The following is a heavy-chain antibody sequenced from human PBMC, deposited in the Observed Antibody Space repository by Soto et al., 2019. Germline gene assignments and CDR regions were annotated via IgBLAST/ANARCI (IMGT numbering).Heavy chain of an antibody. CDR1: GFTVSSNF. D-gene: IGHD3-10*01. V-gene: IGHV3-66*01. J-gene: IGHJ6*02. CDR2: IYSGGSM. CDR3: ARDRGNYIYYYYGMDV. Sequence: EVQLVESGGGLVQPGGYLRLSCAASGFTVSSNFMSWVRQAPGKGLEWVSVIYSGGSMYYADSVKGRFIISRDNSKNTVYLQMNSLRAEDTAMYYCARDRGNYIYYYYGMDVWGQGTTVTVSS.